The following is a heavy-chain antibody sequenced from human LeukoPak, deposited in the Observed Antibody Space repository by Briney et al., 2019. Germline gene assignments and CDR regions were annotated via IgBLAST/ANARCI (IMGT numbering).Heavy chain of an antibody. CDR1: GFTFSSYA. CDR2: ISYDGSNK. J-gene: IGHJ4*02. V-gene: IGHV3-30*04. Sequence: LPGRSLRLSCAASGFTFSSYAMHWVRQAPGKGLEWVAVISYDGSNKYYADSVKGRFTISRDNSKNTLYLQMNSLRAGDTAVYYCARGPLRYFDWLFPYPFDYWGQGTLVTVSS. D-gene: IGHD3-9*01. CDR3: ARGPLRYFDWLFPYPFDY.